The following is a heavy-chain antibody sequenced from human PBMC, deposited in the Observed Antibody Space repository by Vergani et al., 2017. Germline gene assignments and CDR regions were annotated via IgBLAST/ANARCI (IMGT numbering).Heavy chain of an antibody. CDR2: INPNSGGT. D-gene: IGHD6-13*01. V-gene: IGHV1-2*02. Sequence: QVQLVQSGAEVKKPGASVKVSCKASGYTFTGYYMHWVRQAPGQGLEWMGWINPNSGGTNYAQKFQGRVTMTRDTSISTAYMELSSLRSEDTAVYYCARDGQAAGTGNNWFDPWGQGTLVTVSS. J-gene: IGHJ5*02. CDR1: GYTFTGYY. CDR3: ARDGQAAGTGNNWFDP.